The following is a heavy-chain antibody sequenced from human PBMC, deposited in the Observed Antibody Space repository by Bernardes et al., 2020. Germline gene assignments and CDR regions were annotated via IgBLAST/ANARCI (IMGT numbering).Heavy chain of an antibody. D-gene: IGHD3-3*01. CDR1: GFTFSSYA. V-gene: IGHV3-30-3*01. Sequence: GGSLRLSCAASGFTFSSYAMHWVRQAPGKGLEWVAVISYDGSNKYYADSVKGRFTISRDNSKNTLYLQMNSLRAEDTAVYYCARLLKFGLNQPAYWGQGTLVTVSS. CDR3: ARLLKFGLNQPAY. J-gene: IGHJ4*02. CDR2: ISYDGSNK.